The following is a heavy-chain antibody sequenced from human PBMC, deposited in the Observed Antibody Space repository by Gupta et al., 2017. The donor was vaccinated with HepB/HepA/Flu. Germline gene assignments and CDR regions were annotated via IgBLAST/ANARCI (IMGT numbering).Heavy chain of an antibody. V-gene: IGHV4-59*01. Sequence: QVQLQASGPGLVQPSETLSLTCTVSGGSISGYYWSWIRQPPGKGREWIGYLNNSGSTNYNPSLKSRVTISLDTTKNQFSLKLSSGTAADAAGDYCARGGGIYSYYYMDVWGKGTTVTVSS. CDR1: GGSISGYY. CDR3: ARGGGIYSYYYMDV. CDR2: LNNSGST. D-gene: IGHD3-16*01. J-gene: IGHJ6*03.